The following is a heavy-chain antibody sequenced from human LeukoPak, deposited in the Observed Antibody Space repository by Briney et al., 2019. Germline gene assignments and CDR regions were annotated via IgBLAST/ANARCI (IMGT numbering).Heavy chain of an antibody. CDR1: RYSTNSVSSSFF. Sequence: TSETLSLTCAVSRYSTNSVSSSFFWGWIRQPPGKGLEWIGSINRSGVTYYNPSLKSRVAISVDTSTNHFSLSLNSVTAADTAVYYCTRVSVAGAFVDWGQGTVVTVSS. V-gene: IGHV4-38-2*01. J-gene: IGHJ4*02. CDR2: INRSGVT. D-gene: IGHD6-19*01. CDR3: TRVSVAGAFVD.